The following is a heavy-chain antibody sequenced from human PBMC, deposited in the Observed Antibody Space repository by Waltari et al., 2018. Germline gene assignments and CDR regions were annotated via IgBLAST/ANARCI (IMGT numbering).Heavy chain of an antibody. D-gene: IGHD1-26*01. Sequence: QLQLPESGPGLVKPSETLSLTCSVSSGSISNPVHYWAWIRQSPGKGLEWIATIYYSGSSYYNPSLESRVAIFIDTSKNQFSLRLTSVTVADTAVYYCARLIVGTSPDYFDYWGQGTLVTVSS. CDR2: IYYSGSS. V-gene: IGHV4-39*01. J-gene: IGHJ4*02. CDR3: ARLIVGTSPDYFDY. CDR1: SGSISNPVHY.